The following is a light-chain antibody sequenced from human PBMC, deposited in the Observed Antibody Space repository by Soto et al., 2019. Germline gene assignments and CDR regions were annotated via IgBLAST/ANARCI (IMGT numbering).Light chain of an antibody. CDR2: DVT. V-gene: IGLV2-14*03. CDR3: SSFSRSTPLV. Sequence: QSALTQPASVSGSPGQSITISCTGTSSDVGAYNYVSWYQRHPGTAPKLIIYDVTLRPSGVSNRFSGSKSGNTASLTISGLQAEDEADFYCSSFSRSTPLVFGTGTSHRP. J-gene: IGLJ1*01. CDR1: SSDVGAYNY.